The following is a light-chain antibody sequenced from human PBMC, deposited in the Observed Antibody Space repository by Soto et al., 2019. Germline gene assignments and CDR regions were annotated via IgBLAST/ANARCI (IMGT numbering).Light chain of an antibody. CDR3: QQYHNWPIT. J-gene: IGKJ5*01. CDR2: GAS. V-gene: IGKV3-15*01. Sequence: EIVLTQSPGTLSLSPGERATLSSRASQSVSSSYLAWYQQKPGQAPRLLIYGASTRATGIPARFSGSGSGTEFTLTISSLQSEDFAVYYCQQYHNWPITFGQGTRLEIK. CDR1: QSVSSSY.